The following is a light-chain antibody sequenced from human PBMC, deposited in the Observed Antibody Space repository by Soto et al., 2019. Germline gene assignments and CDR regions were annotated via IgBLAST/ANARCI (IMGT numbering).Light chain of an antibody. CDR3: QQYNYLIT. CDR2: GAS. J-gene: IGKJ5*01. CDR1: QTVSNN. V-gene: IGKV3-15*01. Sequence: EIIFTQSPDTLSLSPGERATLSCRASQTVSNNLAWYQQKPGQAPRLLMYGASTRATGIPARLSGSGSGTEFTLTITSLQPEDFAVYYCQQYNYLITFGQGTRLEIK.